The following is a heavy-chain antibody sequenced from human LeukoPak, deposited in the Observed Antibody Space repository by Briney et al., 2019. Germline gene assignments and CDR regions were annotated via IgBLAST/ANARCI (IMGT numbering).Heavy chain of an antibody. J-gene: IGHJ5*02. CDR3: ARDKGNWPWDWFDP. D-gene: IGHD1-1*01. V-gene: IGHV4-59*01. Sequence: PSETLSLTCTVSGGSISRYYWSWIRQPPGKGLEWIGYIYYTGSTNYSPSLKSRVTISVDTSKNQFSLKLTSVTAADTAMYYCARDKGNWPWDWFDPWGQGTLVTASS. CDR2: IYYTGST. CDR1: GGSISRYY.